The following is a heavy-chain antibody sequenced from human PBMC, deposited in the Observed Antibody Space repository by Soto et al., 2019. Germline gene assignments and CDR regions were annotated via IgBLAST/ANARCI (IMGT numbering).Heavy chain of an antibody. V-gene: IGHV4-59*01. Sequence: PSETLSLTCSVSGPSITSYCWSWIRRPPGKGLEWIGYMIYRGTANYNPSLKSRVTIPVETSKNQFSLNLSSVSTADTAMYFCARYDFVAYYFDLWGPGTLVTVSS. CDR2: MIYRGTA. D-gene: IGHD3-3*01. CDR1: GPSITSYC. J-gene: IGHJ4*02. CDR3: ARYDFVAYYFDL.